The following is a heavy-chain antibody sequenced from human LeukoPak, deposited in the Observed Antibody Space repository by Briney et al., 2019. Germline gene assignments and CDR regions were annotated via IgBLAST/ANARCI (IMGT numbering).Heavy chain of an antibody. J-gene: IGHJ4*02. CDR2: ISGSGGST. CDR3: ANSNYGSGSYYFDY. CDR1: GFTFSDYY. Sequence: SGGSLRLSCAASGFTFSDYYMSWVRQAPGKGLEWVSAISGSGGSTYYADSVKGRFTISRDNSKNTLYLQMNSLRAEDTAVYYCANSNYGSGSYYFDYWGQGTLVTVSS. V-gene: IGHV3-23*01. D-gene: IGHD3-10*01.